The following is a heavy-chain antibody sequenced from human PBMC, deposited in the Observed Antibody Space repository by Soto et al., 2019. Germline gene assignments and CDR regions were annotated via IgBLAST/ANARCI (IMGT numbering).Heavy chain of an antibody. CDR2: MSSSGGST. Sequence: EVQLLESGGGLVQPGGSLRLSCAASGFTFSSYAMSWVRQAPGKGLEWVSGMSSSGGSTYYADSVKGRFTISRDNAKNTLFLRMNRPRVEDTAVYYCMRPAPRGRHYCYFGMDVWGQGTTVTVSS. V-gene: IGHV3-23*01. CDR1: GFTFSSYA. CDR3: MRPAPRGRHYCYFGMDV. J-gene: IGHJ6*02. D-gene: IGHD3-10*01.